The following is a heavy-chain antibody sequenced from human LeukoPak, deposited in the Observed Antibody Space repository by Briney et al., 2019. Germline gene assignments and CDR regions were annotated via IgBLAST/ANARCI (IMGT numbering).Heavy chain of an antibody. V-gene: IGHV3-53*01. D-gene: IGHD4-11*01. CDR1: GFTVSGTY. CDR2: TYSGGST. J-gene: IGHJ4*02. CDR3: AKVYSNYLQPYFDY. Sequence: GGSLRLSCEASGFTVSGTYMTWVRQAPGKGLEWVSVTYSGGSTFYADSVKGRFTISRDNSKNTLYLQMNSLRAEDTAVYYCAKVYSNYLQPYFDYWGQGTLVTVSS.